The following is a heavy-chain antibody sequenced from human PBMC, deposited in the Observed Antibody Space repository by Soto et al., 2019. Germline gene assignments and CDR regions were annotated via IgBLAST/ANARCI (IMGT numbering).Heavy chain of an antibody. D-gene: IGHD2-15*01. CDR2: ISGSGGST. CDR1: GFTFSSYA. J-gene: IGHJ3*02. V-gene: IGHV3-23*01. CDR3: AKSEMVVAATRAVDAFDI. Sequence: GGSLRLSCAASGFTFSSYAMSWVRQAPGKGLEWVSAISGSGGSTYYADSVKGRFTISRDNSKNTLYLQMNSLRAEDTAVYYCAKSEMVVAATRAVDAFDIWGQGTMVTVSS.